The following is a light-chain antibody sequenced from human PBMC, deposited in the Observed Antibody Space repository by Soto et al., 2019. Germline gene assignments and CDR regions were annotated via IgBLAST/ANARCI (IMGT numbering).Light chain of an antibody. V-gene: IGKV3-20*01. CDR3: QQSRSAIT. Sequence: EIVLTQSPGTLSLSPGERATLSCRASQSVPSNYLAWYHQKPGQAPRLLIYGTSTRATGIPERFSGSGSGNDFTLTINRLEPEDFAVYYCQQSRSAITFGQGTRVDIK. J-gene: IGKJ5*01. CDR2: GTS. CDR1: QSVPSNY.